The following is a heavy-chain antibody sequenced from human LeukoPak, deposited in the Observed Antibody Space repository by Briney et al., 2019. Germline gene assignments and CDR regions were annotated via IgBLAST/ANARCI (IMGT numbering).Heavy chain of an antibody. D-gene: IGHD5-12*01. CDR2: IYSDGSST. CDR3: ARDQGYGDY. CDR1: GFTFSSYR. Sequence: GGSLRLSCAASGFTFSSYRMHWVRQAPGKGLVWVSHIYSDGSSTNYADSVKGRFTISRDNAKNTLYLQMNSLRDEDTAVYYCARDQGYGDYWGQGTLVTVSS. J-gene: IGHJ4*02. V-gene: IGHV3-74*01.